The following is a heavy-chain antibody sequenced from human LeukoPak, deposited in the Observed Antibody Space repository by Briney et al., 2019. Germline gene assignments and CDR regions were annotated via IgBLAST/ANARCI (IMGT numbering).Heavy chain of an antibody. V-gene: IGHV4-59*01. Sequence: SETLSLTCTVSGGSISSYYWSWIRQPPGKGLEWIGYIYYSGSTNYNPSLKSRVTISVDTSKNQFYLKLSSVTAADTAVYYCARWGHYYDSSGYSPYYFDYRGQGTLVTVSS. D-gene: IGHD3-22*01. CDR1: GGSISSYY. CDR2: IYYSGST. J-gene: IGHJ4*02. CDR3: ARWGHYYDSSGYSPYYFDY.